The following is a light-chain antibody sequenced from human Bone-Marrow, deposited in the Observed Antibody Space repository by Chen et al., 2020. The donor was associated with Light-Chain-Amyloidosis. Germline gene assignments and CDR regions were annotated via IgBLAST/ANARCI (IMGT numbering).Light chain of an antibody. CDR3: QSADSSGTYEVI. V-gene: IGLV3-25*03. CDR1: DLPTKY. CDR2: RDT. J-gene: IGLJ2*01. Sequence: YELTQPPSLSVSPGQTARITCSGDDLPTKYAYWSQQNPGQAPVLVINRDTERPTGISERFSGSSSGTTATLTISGVQAEDEADYHCQSADSSGTYEVIFGGGTKLTVL.